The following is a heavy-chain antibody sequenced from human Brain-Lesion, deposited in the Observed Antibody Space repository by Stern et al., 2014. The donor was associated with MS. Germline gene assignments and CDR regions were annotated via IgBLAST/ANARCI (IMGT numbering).Heavy chain of an antibody. CDR1: GGSISSSNW. CDR2: SDHSGST. J-gene: IGHJ4*02. CDR3: ARFPASRPHVFDS. Sequence: VQLEESGPGLVKPSGTLSLTCAVSGGSISSSNWWSWVRQSPGKGLEWIGESDHSGSTIYNPSLKSRVPVAVDKPKTRFPLTLRSGPAADTAVYFCARFPASRPHVFDSWGQGTLVTVSS. D-gene: IGHD6-13*01. V-gene: IGHV4-4*02.